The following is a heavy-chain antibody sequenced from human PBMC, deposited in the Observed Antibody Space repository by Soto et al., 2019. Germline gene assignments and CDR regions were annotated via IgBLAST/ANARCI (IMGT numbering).Heavy chain of an antibody. V-gene: IGHV4-31*03. CDR2: IYDSGRT. CDR1: GGSISSGANY. Sequence: QVQLQESGPGLVKPSQTLSLTCIVSGGSISSGANYWSWIRQHPGKGLEWIGYIYDSGRTSYNPSLKSRVTISIDTSKNQFSLKLSSVTAADTAVYNCARDWFVGPYGMDVWGQGTTVTVSS. D-gene: IGHD3-10*01. CDR3: ARDWFVGPYGMDV. J-gene: IGHJ6*02.